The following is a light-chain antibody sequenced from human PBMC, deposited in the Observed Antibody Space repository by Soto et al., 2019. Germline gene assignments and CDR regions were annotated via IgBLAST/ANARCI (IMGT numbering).Light chain of an antibody. V-gene: IGKV3-11*01. CDR3: QQRSNSPAMIT. CDR2: DAS. J-gene: IGKJ5*01. Sequence: EIVLTQSPGTLSLSPGERATLSRRASQSVSSALAWYLQKPGQAPRLLIYDASTRAAGIPVRFSGSGSGTDFTLTISSLEPEDFAVYYCQQRSNSPAMITFGQGTRLEIK. CDR1: QSVSSA.